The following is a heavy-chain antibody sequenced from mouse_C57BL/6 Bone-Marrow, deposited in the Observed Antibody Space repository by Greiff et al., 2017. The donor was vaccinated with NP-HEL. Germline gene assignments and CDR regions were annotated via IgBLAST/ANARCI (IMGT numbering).Heavy chain of an antibody. Sequence: VQLVESGAELARPGASVKLSCKASGYTFTSYGISWVKQRTGQGLEWIGEIYPRSGNTYYNEKFKGKATLTADKSSSTAYMELRSLTSEDSAVYFCARQGSSGYVGYWGQGTTLTVSS. CDR3: ARQGSSGYVGY. CDR2: IYPRSGNT. CDR1: GYTFTSYG. V-gene: IGHV1-81*01. J-gene: IGHJ2*01. D-gene: IGHD3-2*02.